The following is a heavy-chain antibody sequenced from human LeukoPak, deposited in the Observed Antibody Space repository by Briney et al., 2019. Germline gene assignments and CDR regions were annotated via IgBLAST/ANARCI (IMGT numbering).Heavy chain of an antibody. J-gene: IGHJ4*02. D-gene: IGHD3-10*01. Sequence: GGSLRLSCAASGFTLSSYWMHWVRQAPGKGLVWVSRINSDGSSTSYADSVKGRFTISRDNAKNTLYLQMNSLRAEDTAVYYCAIDYYGSGSYYKALGYWGQGTLVTVSS. CDR2: INSDGSST. V-gene: IGHV3-74*01. CDR1: GFTLSSYW. CDR3: AIDYYGSGSYYKALGY.